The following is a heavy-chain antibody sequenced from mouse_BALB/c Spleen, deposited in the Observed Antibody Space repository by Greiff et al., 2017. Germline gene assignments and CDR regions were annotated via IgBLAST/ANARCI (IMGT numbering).Heavy chain of an antibody. J-gene: IGHJ3*01. D-gene: IGHD1-1*01. CDR2: IDPETGGT. V-gene: IGHV1-15*01. Sequence: VKLVESGAELVRPGASVTLSCKASGYTFTDYEMHWVKQTPVHGLEWIGAIDPETGGTAYNQKFKGKATLTADKSSSTAYMELRSLTSEDSAVYYCILRGFAYWGQGTLVTVSA. CDR3: ILRGFAY. CDR1: GYTFTDYE.